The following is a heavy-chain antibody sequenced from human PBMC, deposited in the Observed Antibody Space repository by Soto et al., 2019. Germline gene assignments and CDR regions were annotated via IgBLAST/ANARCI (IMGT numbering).Heavy chain of an antibody. V-gene: IGHV3-15*07. Sequence: GESLKISCAASGFTFSNAWMNWVRQAPGKGLEWVGRIKSKTDGGTTDYAAPVKGRFTISRDDSKNTLYLQMNSLKTEDTAVYYCTTDPVFGCSGGSCYSSWFDPWGQGTLVTVSS. D-gene: IGHD2-15*01. CDR3: TTDPVFGCSGGSCYSSWFDP. CDR2: IKSKTDGGTT. CDR1: GFTFSNAW. J-gene: IGHJ5*02.